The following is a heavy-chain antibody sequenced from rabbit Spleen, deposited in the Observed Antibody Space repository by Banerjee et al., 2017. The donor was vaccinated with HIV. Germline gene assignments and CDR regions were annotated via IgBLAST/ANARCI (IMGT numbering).Heavy chain of an antibody. Sequence: QSLEESGGDLVKPGASLTLTCKASGIDFSSGYYMCWVRQAPGKGLEWIACIGAGNSGSIYYASWAKGRFTISITSSTTVTLQMTSLTAADTATYFCARDSGASFSSCGMDLWGPGTLVTVS. V-gene: IGHV1S40*01. CDR1: GIDFSSGYY. D-gene: IGHD8-1*01. J-gene: IGHJ6*01. CDR2: IGAGNSGSI. CDR3: ARDSGASFSSCGMDL.